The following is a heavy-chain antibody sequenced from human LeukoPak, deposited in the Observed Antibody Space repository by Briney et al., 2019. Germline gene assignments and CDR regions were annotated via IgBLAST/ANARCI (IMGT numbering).Heavy chain of an antibody. V-gene: IGHV3-7*01. D-gene: IGHD3-16*01. CDR2: IKQDGSEK. Sequence: GGSLRLSCAASGFTISSYWMSWVRQAPGKGLEWVANIKQDGSEKYYVDSVKGRFTISRDNAKNSLYLQMNSLRAEDTAVYYCARDLGYLDYWGQGTLVTVSS. CDR3: ARDLGYLDY. CDR1: GFTISSYW. J-gene: IGHJ4*02.